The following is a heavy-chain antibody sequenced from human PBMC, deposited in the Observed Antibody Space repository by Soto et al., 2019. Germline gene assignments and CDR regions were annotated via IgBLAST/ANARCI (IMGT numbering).Heavy chain of an antibody. D-gene: IGHD2-8*01. Sequence: QITLKESGPPLVKHTQTLTLTCTFSGFSLSTSGVGVGWIRQPPGKALEWLALIYWDDIKRYSPSLKSRLTITKDTSKNQVVLTMTNMDXVDXXXXXXXHRYAIQYYFDYWGQGTLVTVSS. V-gene: IGHV2-5*02. J-gene: IGHJ4*02. CDR1: GFSLSTSGVG. CDR3: XHRYAIQYYFDY. CDR2: IYWDDIK.